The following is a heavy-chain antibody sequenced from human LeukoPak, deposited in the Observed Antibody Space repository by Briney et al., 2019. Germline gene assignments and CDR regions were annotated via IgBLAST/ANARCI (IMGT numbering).Heavy chain of an antibody. V-gene: IGHV4-39*07. D-gene: IGHD3-22*01. CDR2: IDHSGTI. Sequence: SETLSLTCTVSGGSISSSSYYWGWIRQPPGKGLEWIGSIDHSGTIYYNPSFKSRVTISVDTSKNQFSLKLNSVTAADTAVYHCARVMDYYDRDGYPPPAAADYWGQGTLVTVSS. CDR1: GGSISSSSYY. CDR3: ARVMDYYDRDGYPPPAAADY. J-gene: IGHJ4*02.